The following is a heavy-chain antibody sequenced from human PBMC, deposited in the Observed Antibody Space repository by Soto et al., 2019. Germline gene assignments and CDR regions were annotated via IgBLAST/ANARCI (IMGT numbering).Heavy chain of an antibody. CDR2: ISGSGGST. D-gene: IGHD2-15*01. V-gene: IGHV3-23*01. CDR3: ARAPGQVAATPIYYYYGMDV. Sequence: GGSLRLSXAASGFTFSSYAMSWVRQAPGKGLEWVSAISGSGGSTYYADSVKGRFTISRDNSKNTLYLQMNSLRAEDTAVYYCARAPGQVAATPIYYYYGMDVWGQGTTVTVSS. CDR1: GFTFSSYA. J-gene: IGHJ6*02.